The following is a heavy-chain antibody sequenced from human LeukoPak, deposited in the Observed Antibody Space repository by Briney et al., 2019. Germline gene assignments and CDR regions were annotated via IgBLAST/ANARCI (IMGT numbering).Heavy chain of an antibody. CDR2: ISAYNGNT. D-gene: IGHD3-10*01. CDR3: ARDINVYGSGSSIDY. Sequence: ASVKVSCKASGYTFTSYGISWVRQAPAQGLELVGWISAYNGNTNYAQKLQGRVTMTTDTSTSTAYMELRSLRSDDTAVYYCARDINVYGSGSSIDYWGQGTLVTVSS. J-gene: IGHJ4*02. CDR1: GYTFTSYG. V-gene: IGHV1-18*01.